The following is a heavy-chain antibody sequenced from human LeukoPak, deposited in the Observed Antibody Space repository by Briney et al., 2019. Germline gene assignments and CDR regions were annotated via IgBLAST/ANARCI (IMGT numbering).Heavy chain of an antibody. Sequence: SVKVSCKASGGTFSSYAISWVRQAPGQGLEWMGGIIPIFGTANYAQKFQGRVTITADESTSTAYVELSSLRSEDTAVYYCAREAAAGTLNWFDPWGQGTLVTVSS. CDR3: AREAAAGTLNWFDP. J-gene: IGHJ5*02. CDR1: GGTFSSYA. V-gene: IGHV1-69*13. D-gene: IGHD6-13*01. CDR2: IIPIFGTA.